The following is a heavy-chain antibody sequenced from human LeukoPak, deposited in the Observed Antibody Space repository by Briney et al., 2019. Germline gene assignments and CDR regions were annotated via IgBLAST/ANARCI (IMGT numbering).Heavy chain of an antibody. V-gene: IGHV4-34*01. CDR1: GGSFSGYY. Sequence: LSETLSLTCAVYGGSFSGYYWSRIRQPPGKGLEWIGEINHSGSTNYNPSLKSRVTISVDTSKNQFSLKLSSVAAADTAVYYCARSYYGSGSYYKGRWFDPWGQGTLVTVSS. CDR3: ARSYYGSGSYYKGRWFDP. D-gene: IGHD3-10*01. J-gene: IGHJ5*02. CDR2: INHSGST.